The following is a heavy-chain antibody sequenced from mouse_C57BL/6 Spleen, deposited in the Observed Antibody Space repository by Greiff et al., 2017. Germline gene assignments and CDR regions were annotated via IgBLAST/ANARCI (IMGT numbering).Heavy chain of an antibody. CDR1: GYTFTDYE. Sequence: QVQLQQSGAELVRPAASVTLSCKASGYTFTDYEMHWVKQTPVHGLEWIGAIDPETGGTAYNQKFKGKAILTADKSSSTAYMELRSLTSEDSAVYYCTRPRTTGAMDYWGQGTSVTVSS. J-gene: IGHJ4*01. CDR3: TRPRTTGAMDY. D-gene: IGHD2-12*01. CDR2: IDPETGGT. V-gene: IGHV1-15*01.